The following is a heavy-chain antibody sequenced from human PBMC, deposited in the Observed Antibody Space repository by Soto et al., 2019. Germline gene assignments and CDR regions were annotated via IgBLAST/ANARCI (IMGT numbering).Heavy chain of an antibody. CDR3: VHRERDDPLISN. J-gene: IGHJ4*02. V-gene: IGHV2-5*02. Sequence: QITLKESGPTLVKPTQTLTLTCIFSGFSLSTSGVGVGWIRQPPGKALEWLALIYWDDDKRYSPSLKSRLTIXKXSSKNQVVLIMTNMDPVDTATYSCVHRERDDPLISNWGQGTLVTVSS. CDR1: GFSLSTSGVG. CDR2: IYWDDDK. D-gene: IGHD1-1*01.